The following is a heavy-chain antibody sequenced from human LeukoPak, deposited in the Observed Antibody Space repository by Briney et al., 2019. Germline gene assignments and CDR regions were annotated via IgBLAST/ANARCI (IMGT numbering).Heavy chain of an antibody. CDR2: IYTSGST. J-gene: IGHJ3*02. V-gene: IGHV4-61*02. Sequence: SETLSLTCTVSGGSISSGSYYWSCIRQPAGKGLEWIGRIYTSGSTNYNPSLKSRVTISVDTSKNQFSLKLSSVTAADTAVYYCAKTQQWLSPGAFDIWGQGTMVTVSS. CDR1: GGSISSGSYY. CDR3: AKTQQWLSPGAFDI. D-gene: IGHD6-19*01.